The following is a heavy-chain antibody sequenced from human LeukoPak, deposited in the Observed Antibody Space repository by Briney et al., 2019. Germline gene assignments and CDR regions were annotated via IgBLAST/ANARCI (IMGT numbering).Heavy chain of an antibody. J-gene: IGHJ4*02. Sequence: PSETLSLTCTVSGGSISSSSYYWGWIRQPPGKGLEWIGSIYYSGSTYYNPSPKSRVTISVDTSKNQFSLKLSSVTAADTAVYYCANQGSSASEYWGQGTLVTVSS. CDR3: ANQGSSASEY. CDR2: IYYSGST. CDR1: GGSISSSSYY. D-gene: IGHD6-6*01. V-gene: IGHV4-39*01.